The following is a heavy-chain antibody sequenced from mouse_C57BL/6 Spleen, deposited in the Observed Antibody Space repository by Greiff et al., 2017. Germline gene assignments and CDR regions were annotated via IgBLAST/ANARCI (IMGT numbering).Heavy chain of an antibody. V-gene: IGHV1-63*01. CDR1: GYTFTNYW. CDR2: IYPGGGYT. D-gene: IGHD2-1*01. J-gene: IGHJ2*01. CDR3: ARGNGNYPYYFDY. Sequence: VQLQQSGAELVRPGTSVKMSCKASGYTFTNYWIGWAKQRPGHGLEWIGDIYPGGGYTNYNEKFKGKATLTADKSSSTAYMQCSSLTSEDSAIYYCARGNGNYPYYFDYWGQGATLPVAT.